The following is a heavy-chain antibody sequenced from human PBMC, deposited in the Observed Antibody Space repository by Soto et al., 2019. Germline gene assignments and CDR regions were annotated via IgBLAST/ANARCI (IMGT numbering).Heavy chain of an antibody. CDR3: SRDLSYYDSSGPYYYYGMDV. Sequence: SQTLSLTCAISGDSVSSNSAAWNWIRQSPSRGLEWLGRTYYRSKWYNDYAVSVKSRITINPDTSKNQFSLQLNSVTPEDTAVYYFSRDLSYYDSSGPYYYYGMDVWGQGTTVTVSS. CDR1: GDSVSSNSAA. V-gene: IGHV6-1*01. CDR2: TYYRSKWYN. J-gene: IGHJ6*02. D-gene: IGHD3-22*01.